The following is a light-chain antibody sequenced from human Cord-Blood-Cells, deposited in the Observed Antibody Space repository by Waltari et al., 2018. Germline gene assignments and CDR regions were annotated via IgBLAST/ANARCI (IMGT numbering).Light chain of an antibody. CDR2: DVS. J-gene: IGLJ3*02. Sequence: QSALTQPASVSGSPGQSLTISCTGTSRYVGGYNYVSWYQQHPGKAPKLMIYDVSKRPSGVSNRFSGSKSGNPASLTISGLQAEDEADYYCSSYTSSSTRVFGGGTKLTVL. CDR3: SSYTSSSTRV. CDR1: SRYVGGYNY. V-gene: IGLV2-14*01.